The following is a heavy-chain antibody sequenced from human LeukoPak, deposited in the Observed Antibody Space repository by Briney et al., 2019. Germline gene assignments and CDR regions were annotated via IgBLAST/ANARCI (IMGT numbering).Heavy chain of an antibody. CDR1: GFTFSGHW. Sequence: PGGSVRLSCVASGFTFSGHWMHWVRQVPGKGLVAVARIAPDGSATTYADSVKGRFTISRDNAKNTLYLEMNSLTAEDTALYYCTRSGYYNGYDYWGRGTLVTVSS. J-gene: IGHJ4*02. D-gene: IGHD3-10*01. V-gene: IGHV3-74*03. CDR2: IAPDGSAT. CDR3: TRSGYYNGYDY.